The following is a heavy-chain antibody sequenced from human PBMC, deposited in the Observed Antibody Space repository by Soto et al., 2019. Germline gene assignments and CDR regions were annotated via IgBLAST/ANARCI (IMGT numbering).Heavy chain of an antibody. CDR1: GYSFTSYW. Sequence: PGESLKISCKGSGYSFTSYWIGWVRQMPGKGLEWMGIIYPGDSDTRYSPSFQGQVTISADKSVSTAYLQWSSLKASDTAMYYCARGNGYSGYDLPGYFDYWGQGTLVTVSS. CDR3: ARGNGYSGYDLPGYFDY. J-gene: IGHJ4*02. D-gene: IGHD5-12*01. V-gene: IGHV5-51*01. CDR2: IYPGDSDT.